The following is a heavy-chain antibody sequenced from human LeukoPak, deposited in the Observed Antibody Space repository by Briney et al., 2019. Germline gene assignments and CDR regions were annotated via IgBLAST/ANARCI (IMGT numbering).Heavy chain of an antibody. D-gene: IGHD2-2*01. CDR3: ARDGLGYCSSTSCRPFDY. Sequence: GGSLRLSCAASGFTFSSYSMNWVRQAPGKGLEWVSYISSSSSTIYYADSVKGRFTISRDNAKNLLYLQMNSLRAEDTAVYYCARDGLGYCSSTSCRPFDYWGQGTLVTVSS. J-gene: IGHJ4*02. CDR2: ISSSSSTI. CDR1: GFTFSSYS. V-gene: IGHV3-48*01.